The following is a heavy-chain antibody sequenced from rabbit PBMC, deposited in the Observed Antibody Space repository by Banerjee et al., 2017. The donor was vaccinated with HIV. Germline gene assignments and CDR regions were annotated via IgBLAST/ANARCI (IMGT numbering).Heavy chain of an antibody. CDR3: VRDQAGDADFGPYYLNL. Sequence: QLEESGGRLVQPGGSLTLSCKAFGFTISGYWMNWVRQAPGKGLEWIGIIYPITETTYYANWVNGRFTISSDNAQNTLYLQLSSLTAADTATYFCVRDQAGDADFGPYYLNLWGQGTLVTVS. V-gene: IGHV1S7*01. D-gene: IGHD6-1*01. CDR1: GFTISGYW. CDR2: IYPITETT. J-gene: IGHJ4*01.